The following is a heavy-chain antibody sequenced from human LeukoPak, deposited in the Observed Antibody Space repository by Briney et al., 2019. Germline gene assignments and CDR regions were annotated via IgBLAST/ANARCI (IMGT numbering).Heavy chain of an antibody. J-gene: IGHJ4*02. D-gene: IGHD3-16*01. CDR2: ITSDGSNI. CDR1: GFTFSNFW. CDR3: ARGGHSSFDY. V-gene: IGHV3-74*01. Sequence: HAGGSLRLPCAASGFTFSNFWLHWVRQAPGKGLEWVSRITSDGSNINYADSVQGRFTISRDNAKNTLYLQMNSLRAEDTAVYYCARGGHSSFDYWGQGALVTVSS.